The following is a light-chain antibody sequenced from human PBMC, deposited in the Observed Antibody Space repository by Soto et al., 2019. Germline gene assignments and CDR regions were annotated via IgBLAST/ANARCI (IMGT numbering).Light chain of an antibody. J-gene: IGLJ1*01. CDR2: EVS. Sequence: QSVLTQTPSASGSRGQSVTISCTGTSSDIGAYDSVSWYQHHPGKAPRALIYEVSKRPSGVPDRFSGSKSGNTASLTVSGLQTEDEADYYCSSYAGSYTLYVFGTGTKLTVL. CDR1: SSDIGAYDS. CDR3: SSYAGSYTLYV. V-gene: IGLV2-8*01.